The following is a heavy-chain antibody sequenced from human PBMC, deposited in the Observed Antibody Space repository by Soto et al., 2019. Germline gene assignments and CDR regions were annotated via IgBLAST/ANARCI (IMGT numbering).Heavy chain of an antibody. CDR3: AKNQGVQLVPLATVDWFDP. D-gene: IGHD1-26*01. CDR1: GFIFENFG. Sequence: GGSLRLSCAASGFIFENFGMSWVRQAPGKGLEWISSISGSGFKKYYADSVKGRFTISRDNSKSTVYLELNNLSAEDTAVYHCAKNQGVQLVPLATVDWFDPWGQGSVVTVSS. CDR2: ISGSGFKK. V-gene: IGHV3-23*01. J-gene: IGHJ5*02.